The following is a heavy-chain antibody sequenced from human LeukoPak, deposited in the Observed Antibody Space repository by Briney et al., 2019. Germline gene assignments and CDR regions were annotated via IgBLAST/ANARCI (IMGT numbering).Heavy chain of an antibody. Sequence: GGSLRLSCTASGFTFTDYYISWVRQAPGKGPEWLSYISPSGTTIFYAASVKGRFTISRDNAKNSLYLQMNSLGAEDTAVYHCARDARGAFGVWGQGTMVSVSS. CDR1: GFTFTDYY. J-gene: IGHJ3*01. CDR2: ISPSGTTI. V-gene: IGHV3-11*01. D-gene: IGHD3-10*01. CDR3: ARDARGAFGV.